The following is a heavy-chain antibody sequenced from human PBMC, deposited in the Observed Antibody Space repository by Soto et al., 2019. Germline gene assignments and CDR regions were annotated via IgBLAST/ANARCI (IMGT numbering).Heavy chain of an antibody. CDR3: ARGGKTVTTFDF. CDR2: IYHSGST. V-gene: IGHV4-4*02. Sequence: PSETLSLTCAVSGGSISSSNWWSWVRQPPGKGLEWIGEIYHSGSTYYNPSLKSRVTISVDRSKNQFSLKLSSVTAADTAVYYCARGGKTVTTFDFWGQGTLVTGSS. D-gene: IGHD4-17*01. CDR1: GGSISSSNW. J-gene: IGHJ4*02.